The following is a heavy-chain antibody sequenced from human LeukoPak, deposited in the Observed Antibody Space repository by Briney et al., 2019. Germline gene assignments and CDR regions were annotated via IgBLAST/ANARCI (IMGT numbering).Heavy chain of an antibody. Sequence: SETLSLTCAAYGGSFSGYYWSWIRQPPGKGLEWIGYVYYSGGTNYNPSLKSRVTISLDTSKNQFSLKLSSVTAADTAVYYCARRANTAPPYYFDYWGQGTLVTVSS. CDR2: VYYSGGT. CDR3: ARRANTAPPYYFDY. J-gene: IGHJ4*02. CDR1: GGSFSGYY. D-gene: IGHD5-18*01. V-gene: IGHV4-59*01.